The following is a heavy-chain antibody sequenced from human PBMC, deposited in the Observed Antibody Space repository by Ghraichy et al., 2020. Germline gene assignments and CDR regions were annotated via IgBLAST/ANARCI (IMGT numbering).Heavy chain of an antibody. J-gene: IGHJ4*02. CDR3: AKTIAALYD. V-gene: IGHV3-7*03. D-gene: IGHD6-6*01. CDR2: IEQNGAEK. Sequence: GGSLRLSCAASGFTFSHYWMSWVRQAPGKGLEWVGNIEQNGAEKYYVDSVKGRFTISRDNAKSSLYLQMNSLRVEDTAIYYCAKTIAALYDWGQGTLVTVFS. CDR1: GFTFSHYW.